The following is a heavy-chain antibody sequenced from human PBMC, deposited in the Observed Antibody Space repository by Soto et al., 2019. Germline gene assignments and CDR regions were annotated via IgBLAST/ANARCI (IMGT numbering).Heavy chain of an antibody. D-gene: IGHD6-13*01. CDR3: ARHSTDSSSWSYFDY. V-gene: IGHV5-10-1*01. Sequence: GESLKISCKGSVYSFTSYWISWVRQMPGKGLEWMGRIDPSDSYTNYSPSFQGHVTISADKSISTAYLQWSSLKASDTAMYYCARHSTDSSSWSYFDYWGQGTLVTVSS. CDR1: VYSFTSYW. CDR2: IDPSDSYT. J-gene: IGHJ4*02.